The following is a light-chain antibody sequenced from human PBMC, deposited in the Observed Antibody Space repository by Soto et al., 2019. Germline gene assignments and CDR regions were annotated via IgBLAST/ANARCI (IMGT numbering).Light chain of an antibody. V-gene: IGKV1-5*01. CDR3: QQYNLYPET. CDR2: VAS. CDR1: QTISSW. Sequence: DIQMTQSPSTLSGSVGDRVTITCRASQTISSWLAWYQQKPGKAPKLLIYVASTLHSGVPSRFSGSGSGTEFTLTISNLQPEDFAAYYCQQYNLYPETFGQGTKVDIK. J-gene: IGKJ1*01.